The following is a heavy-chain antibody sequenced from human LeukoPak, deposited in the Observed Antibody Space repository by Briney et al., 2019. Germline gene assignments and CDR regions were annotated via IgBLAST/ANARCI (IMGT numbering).Heavy chain of an antibody. CDR1: GYSISSGYY. CDR2: IYHSGST. J-gene: IGHJ4*02. D-gene: IGHD4-17*01. V-gene: IGHV4-38-2*01. Sequence: NPSETLSLTCAVPGYSISSGYYWGWIRQPPGKGLEWIGSIYHSGSTYYNPSLKSRVTISVDTSKNQFSLKLSSVTAADTAVYYCARSPMTTVRYFDYWGQGTLVTVSS. CDR3: ARSPMTTVRYFDY.